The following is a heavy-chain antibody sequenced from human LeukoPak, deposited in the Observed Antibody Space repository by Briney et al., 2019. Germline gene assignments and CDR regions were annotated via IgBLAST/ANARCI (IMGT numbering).Heavy chain of an antibody. V-gene: IGHV3-30*03. CDR2: ISYDGSNK. J-gene: IGHJ3*02. CDR1: GFTFSSYG. D-gene: IGHD4-17*01. CDR3: AAPATGTNDAFDI. Sequence: GRSLRLSCAASGFTFSSYGMHWVRQAPGKGLEWEAVISYDGSNKYYADSVKGRFTISRDNSKNTLYLQMNSLRAEDTAVYYCAAPATGTNDAFDIWGQGTMVTVSS.